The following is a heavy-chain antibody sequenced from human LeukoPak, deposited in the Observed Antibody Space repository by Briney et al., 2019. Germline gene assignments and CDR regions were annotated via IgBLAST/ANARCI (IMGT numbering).Heavy chain of an antibody. Sequence: GGSLRLSCAASGYTFSSYAMHWVRQAPGKGLEWVAVISYDGSNKYYADSVKGRFTMSRDDSKNTVYLQMNSLRPEDTAVYYCARGPRQGGYWGQGTLVTVSS. CDR1: GYTFSSYA. CDR2: ISYDGSNK. J-gene: IGHJ4*02. V-gene: IGHV3-30*14. CDR3: ARGPRQGGY. D-gene: IGHD3-16*01.